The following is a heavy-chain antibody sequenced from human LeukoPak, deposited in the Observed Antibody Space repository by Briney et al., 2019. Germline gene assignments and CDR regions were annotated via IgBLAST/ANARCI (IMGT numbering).Heavy chain of an antibody. Sequence: GGSLRLSCAASGFTFSSYWMSWVRQAPGKGLEWVANIKQDGSEKNYVDSVRGRFTISRDNSKNTLYLQMNSLRAEDTAVYYCVKLSSGSGSKFGFDSWGQGTLVTVSS. D-gene: IGHD6-19*01. V-gene: IGHV3-7*03. CDR1: GFTFSSYW. CDR2: IKQDGSEK. J-gene: IGHJ4*02. CDR3: VKLSSGSGSKFGFDS.